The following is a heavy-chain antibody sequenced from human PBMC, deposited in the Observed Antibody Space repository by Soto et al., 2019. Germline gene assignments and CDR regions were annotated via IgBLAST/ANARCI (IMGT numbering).Heavy chain of an antibody. J-gene: IGHJ3*01. V-gene: IGHV3-30*18. CDR1: GFDFSRSG. Sequence: GGSLRLSCAVSGFDFSRSGLHWVRQVPGKCLEWVALISKDGNNQDYADSVKGRFTISRDNSKNTLFLQMSSLRPDDTAVYYCAKDGYHAAFDFWGQGTMVTVSS. D-gene: IGHD6-13*01. CDR2: ISKDGNNQ. CDR3: AKDGYHAAFDF.